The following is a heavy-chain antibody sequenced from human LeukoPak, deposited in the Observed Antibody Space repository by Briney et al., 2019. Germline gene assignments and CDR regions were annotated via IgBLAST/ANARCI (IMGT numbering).Heavy chain of an antibody. CDR1: GYTFTGYY. Sequence: ASVKVSCKASGYTFTGYYMHWVRQAPGQGLQWMGWINPNGGDTNYAQKFQGRVTITRDTSISTAYMELSRLRADDTAVYYCARELSGWSVSYFDYWGQGTLVTVSS. D-gene: IGHD6-19*01. CDR3: ARELSGWSVSYFDY. CDR2: INPNGGDT. V-gene: IGHV1-2*02. J-gene: IGHJ4*02.